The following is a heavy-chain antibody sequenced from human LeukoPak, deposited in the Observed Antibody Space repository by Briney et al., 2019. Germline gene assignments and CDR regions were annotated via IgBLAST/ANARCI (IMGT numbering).Heavy chain of an antibody. CDR3: ARGGKYAYFVDC. CDR2: IKSDGSST. Sequence: GGSLGLSCAASGFTFSSYWMHWVRQAPGKGLVWVSRIKSDGSSTNYADSVKGRVTISRDNAENTLYLLMTSLRAEDTAVYYCARGGKYAYFVDCWGQGTLVTVSS. D-gene: IGHD3-16*01. CDR1: GFTFSSYW. J-gene: IGHJ4*02. V-gene: IGHV3-74*01.